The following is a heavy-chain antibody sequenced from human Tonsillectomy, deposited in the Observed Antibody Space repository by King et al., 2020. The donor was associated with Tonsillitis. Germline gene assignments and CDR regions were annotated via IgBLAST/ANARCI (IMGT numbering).Heavy chain of an antibody. CDR1: GGSINSYY. CDR2: IYYSGST. D-gene: IGHD6-13*01. J-gene: IGHJ4*02. V-gene: IGHV4-59*01. CDR3: ARDKGYSSSPFAY. Sequence: QLQESGPGLVKPSETLSLMCTVSGGSINSYYWSWIRQPPGKGLEWIGYIYYSGSTNYNPSLKSRVTISVDTSKTQFSLKPTSVTAAVTAVYFCARDKGYSSSPFAYWGQGTLVTVSS.